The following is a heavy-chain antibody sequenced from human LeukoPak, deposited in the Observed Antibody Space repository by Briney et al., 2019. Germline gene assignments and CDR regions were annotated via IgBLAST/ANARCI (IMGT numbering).Heavy chain of an antibody. CDR1: GLTLSYAW. CDR3: TTGNY. J-gene: IGHJ4*02. V-gene: IGHV3-15*01. CDR2: IKSKSDGETT. Sequence: PGGSLRLSCAASGLTLSYAWMSWVRQAPGKGLEWVGRIKSKSDGETTDYASPVKGRFTISRDDSKNTLYLQMNSLKSDETAVYYCTTGNYWSQGTLVTVSS.